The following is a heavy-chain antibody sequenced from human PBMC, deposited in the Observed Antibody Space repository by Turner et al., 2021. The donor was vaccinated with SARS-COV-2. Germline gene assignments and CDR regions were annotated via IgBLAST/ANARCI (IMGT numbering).Heavy chain of an antibody. J-gene: IGHJ5*02. Sequence: HVHRVQTGAEVKKPRASVTVSCKISGYTLTELSMYWVRQAPGKGLEWMGGFDPEDGETIYAQKFQGRVTMTEDTSTDTAYMELSSLRSEDTAVYYCATGYQLRVNWFDPWGQGTLVTVSS. CDR3: ATGYQLRVNWFDP. CDR1: GYTLTELS. CDR2: FDPEDGET. D-gene: IGHD2-2*01. V-gene: IGHV1-24*01.